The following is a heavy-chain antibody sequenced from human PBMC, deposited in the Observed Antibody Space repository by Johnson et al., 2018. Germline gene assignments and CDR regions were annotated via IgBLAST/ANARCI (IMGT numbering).Heavy chain of an antibody. V-gene: IGHV3-21*05. CDR2: ISSTSSVI. J-gene: IGHJ3*02. D-gene: IGHD2-21*01. Sequence: VQLVQSGGGLVKPGGSLRLSCAGSGFTFSSYSMSWVRQAPGKGLEWISYISSTSSVIYYADSVKGRFTISRDNAKNSLYLQMNSLRDEDTAVYYCARRMDGYCGGADCFIDAFDIWGQGTMVTVSS. CDR1: GFTFSSYS. CDR3: ARRMDGYCGGADCFIDAFDI.